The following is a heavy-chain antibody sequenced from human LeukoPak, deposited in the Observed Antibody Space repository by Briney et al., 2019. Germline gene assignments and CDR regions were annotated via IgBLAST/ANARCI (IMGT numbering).Heavy chain of an antibody. V-gene: IGHV5-51*01. CDR1: GYSFTSYW. D-gene: IGHD3-22*01. J-gene: IGHJ4*02. CDR3: AGTYYYDSSGYYRFDY. Sequence: GEPLKISCKGSGYSFTSYWIGWVRQMPGKGLEWMGIIYPGDSDTRYSPSFQGQVTISADKSISTAYPQWSSLKASDTAMYYCAGTYYYDSSGYYRFDYWGQGTLVTVSS. CDR2: IYPGDSDT.